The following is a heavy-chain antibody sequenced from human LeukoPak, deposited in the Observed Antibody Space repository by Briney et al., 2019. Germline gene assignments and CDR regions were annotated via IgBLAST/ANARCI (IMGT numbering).Heavy chain of an antibody. Sequence: GGSLRLSCAASGFTVSSNYMNWVRQAPGKGLEWVSVIYSGGSTYYADSVKGRFTISRDNAKNSLYLQMNSLRAEDTAVYYCARAFSYYDSSGYYSDAFDIWGQGTMVTVSS. CDR1: GFTVSSNY. D-gene: IGHD3-22*01. CDR2: IYSGGST. CDR3: ARAFSYYDSSGYYSDAFDI. V-gene: IGHV3-53*01. J-gene: IGHJ3*02.